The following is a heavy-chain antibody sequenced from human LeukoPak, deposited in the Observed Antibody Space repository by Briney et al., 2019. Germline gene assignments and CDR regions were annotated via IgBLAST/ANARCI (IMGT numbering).Heavy chain of an antibody. CDR2: VGGGGSGT. Sequence: PGGSLRLSCAASGFTFSNYGMTWVRQAPGKGLEWVVVVGGGGSGTYYADSVKGRFIISRDNSENTLYLQMNSMRAEDTAIYYCAKRGSGWYLDYWGQGTLVTVSS. V-gene: IGHV3-23*01. J-gene: IGHJ4*02. CDR3: AKRGSGWYLDY. D-gene: IGHD6-19*01. CDR1: GFTFSNYG.